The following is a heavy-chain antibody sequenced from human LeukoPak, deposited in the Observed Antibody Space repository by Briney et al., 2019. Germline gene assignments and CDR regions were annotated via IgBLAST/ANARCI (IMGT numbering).Heavy chain of an antibody. D-gene: IGHD2-21*02. J-gene: IGHJ4*02. Sequence: SETLSLTCAVYGGSFSGYSWSWIRQPPGKGLEWIGEINHSGSTNYNPSLKSRVTISVDTSKHQFSLKLSSVTAADTAVYYCASLTANFDYWGQGTLVTVSS. CDR1: GGSFSGYS. CDR2: INHSGST. CDR3: ASLTANFDY. V-gene: IGHV4-34*01.